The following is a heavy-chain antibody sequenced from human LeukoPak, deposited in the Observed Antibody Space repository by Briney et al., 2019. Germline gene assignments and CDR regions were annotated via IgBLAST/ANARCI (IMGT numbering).Heavy chain of an antibody. D-gene: IGHD2-2*02. CDR1: GYIFTNYW. J-gene: IGHJ3*02. CDR3: ARPPLDCSSTSCYNDAFDI. Sequence: GESLQISCKGSGYIFTNYWIGWVRQMPGKGLEWMGIIYPGDSDTRYSPSFQGQVTISADKSISTAYLQWSSLKASDTAMYYCARPPLDCSSTSCYNDAFDIWGQGTMVTVSS. CDR2: IYPGDSDT. V-gene: IGHV5-51*01.